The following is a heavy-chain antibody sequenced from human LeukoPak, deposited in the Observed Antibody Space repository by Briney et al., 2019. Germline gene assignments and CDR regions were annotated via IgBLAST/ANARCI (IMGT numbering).Heavy chain of an antibody. CDR3: ARDPRGSGSYY. CDR1: GFTFSDSY. Sequence: PGGSLRLSCAASGFTFSDSYMSWIRQAPGKGLEYISYISSGGSTIYHADSVKGRFTVSRDNPENSLYLQLNSLRVDDTAVYYCARDPRGSGSYYWGQGTLVTVSS. J-gene: IGHJ4*02. CDR2: ISSGGSTI. D-gene: IGHD3-10*01. V-gene: IGHV3-11*01.